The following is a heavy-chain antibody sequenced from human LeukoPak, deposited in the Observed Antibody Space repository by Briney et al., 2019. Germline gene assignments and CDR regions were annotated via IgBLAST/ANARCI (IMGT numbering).Heavy chain of an antibody. Sequence: PGGSLRLSCAASGFTFSRYWMHWVRHAPGKGLVWVSRIKSDGSTTYADPVKGRFTISRDNAKNTVSLQMNSLRAEDTGVYYCARAPAEIGGYYPEYFRHWGQGTLVTVSS. D-gene: IGHD3-22*01. CDR2: IKSDGST. J-gene: IGHJ1*01. CDR3: ARAPAEIGGYYPEYFRH. V-gene: IGHV3-74*01. CDR1: GFTFSRYW.